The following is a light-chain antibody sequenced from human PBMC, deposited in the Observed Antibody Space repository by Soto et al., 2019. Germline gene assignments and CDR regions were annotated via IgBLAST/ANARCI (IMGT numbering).Light chain of an antibody. J-gene: IGKJ3*01. Sequence: DIQMTQSPSSLSASVGDRVTITCRASQSISSYLNWYQQKPGKAPKLLIYAASSLQSGVPSRFSGSGSGTDFTLTISSLQPEDFATCYCQQSYSTLGFTFGPGTKVDIK. CDR1: QSISSY. CDR2: AAS. CDR3: QQSYSTLGFT. V-gene: IGKV1-39*01.